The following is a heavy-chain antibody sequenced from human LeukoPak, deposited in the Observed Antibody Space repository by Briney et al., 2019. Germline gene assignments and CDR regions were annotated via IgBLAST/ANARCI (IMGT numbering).Heavy chain of an antibody. Sequence: SVRVSCKASGGTFSSYAISWVRQAPGQGLEWMGWIIPIFGTANYAQKFQGRVTISTDESTSTAYMELSSLRSEDTAVYHCAREDRDYYYMDVWGKGTTVTVSS. CDR2: IIPIFGTA. J-gene: IGHJ6*03. V-gene: IGHV1-69*05. CDR3: AREDRDYYYMDV. CDR1: GGTFSSYA.